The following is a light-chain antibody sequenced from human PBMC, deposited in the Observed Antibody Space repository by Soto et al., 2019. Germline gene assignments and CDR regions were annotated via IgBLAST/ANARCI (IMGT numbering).Light chain of an antibody. CDR1: NSNFGAGYD. J-gene: IGLJ1*01. Sequence: QSVLTQPPSVSGAPGQRVTISCIGSNSNFGAGYDVHWYKQLPGAAPKLVIHGNNNRPSGVPDRFSGSKSDTSASLAITGLQADDEADYFGQSYDTGLSALVFGTGTKLTVL. V-gene: IGLV1-40*01. CDR2: GNN. CDR3: QSYDTGLSALV.